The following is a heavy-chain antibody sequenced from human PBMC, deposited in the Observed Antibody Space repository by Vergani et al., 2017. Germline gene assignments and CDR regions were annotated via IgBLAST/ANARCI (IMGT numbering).Heavy chain of an antibody. CDR2: ISGSGGST. CDR1: GFTFSSYA. V-gene: IGHV3-23*01. CDR3: AIYDFWSGYRFDY. D-gene: IGHD3-3*01. J-gene: IGHJ4*02. Sequence: EVQLLESGGGLVQPGGSLRLSCAASGFTFSSYAMSWVRQAPGKGLEWVSAISGSGGSTYYADSVKGRFTISRDNSKNTLYLQMNSLRAEDTAVYYCAIYDFWSGYRFDYWGQGTLVTVSS.